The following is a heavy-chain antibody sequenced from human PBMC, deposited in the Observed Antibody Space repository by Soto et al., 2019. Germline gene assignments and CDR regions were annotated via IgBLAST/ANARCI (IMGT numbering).Heavy chain of an antibody. V-gene: IGHV1-69*10. D-gene: IGHD3-22*01. CDR1: GGTFSSYA. J-gene: IGHJ4*02. CDR3: ARPYYYDSSGYYYFDY. Sequence: ASVKVSCKASGGTFSSYAISWVRQAPGQGLEWMGGIIPILGIANYAQKFQGRVTITADKSTSTAYMELSSLRSEDTAVYYCARPYYYDSSGYYYFDYWGQGTLVTVSS. CDR2: IIPILGIA.